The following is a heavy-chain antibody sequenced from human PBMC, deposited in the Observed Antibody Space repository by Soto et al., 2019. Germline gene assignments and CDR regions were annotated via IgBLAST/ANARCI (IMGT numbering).Heavy chain of an antibody. D-gene: IGHD1-1*01. CDR1: GFIFSTSI. Sequence: GGSLRLSCVASGFIFSTSIMHWVRQAPGKGLEWIATISSTSSNVYYAGSVKGRFSISRDNPKNSLFLQMNSLRADDMAVYYCARGIASTSLVTFDVWGQGTMVTASS. CDR3: ARGIASTSLVTFDV. J-gene: IGHJ3*01. CDR2: ISSTSSNV. V-gene: IGHV3-21*04.